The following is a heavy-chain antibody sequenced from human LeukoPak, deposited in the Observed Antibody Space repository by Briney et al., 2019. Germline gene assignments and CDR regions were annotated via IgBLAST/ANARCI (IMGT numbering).Heavy chain of an antibody. D-gene: IGHD2-15*01. Sequence: PSETLSLTCTVSGYSISSGYYWGWIRQPPGKGLEWIGSIYHSGSTYYNPSLKSRVTISVDTSKNQFSLKLSSVTAADTAVYYCARDSPGSHDYWGQGTLVTVSS. CDR2: IYHSGST. J-gene: IGHJ4*02. V-gene: IGHV4-38-2*02. CDR1: GYSISSGYY. CDR3: ARDSPGSHDY.